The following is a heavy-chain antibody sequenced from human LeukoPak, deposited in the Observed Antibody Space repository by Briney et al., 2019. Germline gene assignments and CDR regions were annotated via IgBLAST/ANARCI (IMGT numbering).Heavy chain of an antibody. J-gene: IGHJ3*02. CDR1: GYSIGIGYY. CDR3: ARDGDIVVVVAAYSPGAFDI. V-gene: IGHV4-38-2*02. Sequence: PSETLSLTCAVSGYSIGIGYYWGWIRQPPGKGLEWIGSIYHSGSTYYNPSLKSRVTISVDTSKNQFSLKLSSVTAADTAVYYCARDGDIVVVVAAYSPGAFDIWGQGTMVTVSS. CDR2: IYHSGST. D-gene: IGHD2-15*01.